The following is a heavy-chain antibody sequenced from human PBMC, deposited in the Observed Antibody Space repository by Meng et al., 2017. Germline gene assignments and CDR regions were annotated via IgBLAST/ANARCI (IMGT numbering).Heavy chain of an antibody. CDR1: GYTFTSYD. CDR3: ARDRNGSSWRLDY. Sequence: ASVKVSCKASGYTFTSYDINWVRQATGQGLEWMGGMNPNSGNTGYAQKLQGRVTMTSDTSTSTVYMELSSLRSEDTAVYYCARDRNGSSWRLDYWGQGTLVTVSS. D-gene: IGHD6-13*01. CDR2: MNPNSGNT. V-gene: IGHV1-8*01. J-gene: IGHJ4*02.